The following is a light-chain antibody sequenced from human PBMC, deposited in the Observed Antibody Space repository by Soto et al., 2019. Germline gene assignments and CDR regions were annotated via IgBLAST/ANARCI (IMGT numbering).Light chain of an antibody. V-gene: IGLV2-14*03. CDR3: NAYTSSSTYV. CDR2: DVT. J-gene: IGLJ1*01. CDR1: SSDVGGFNY. Sequence: QSVLTQTACVSGSPGQSITISCTGTSSDVGGFNYVSWYQQHPGKDPKLMIYDVTNRPSVVSYRFSGSKSGNTASLTISELEAEDEADYYFNAYTSSSTYVFGTRTKVTVL.